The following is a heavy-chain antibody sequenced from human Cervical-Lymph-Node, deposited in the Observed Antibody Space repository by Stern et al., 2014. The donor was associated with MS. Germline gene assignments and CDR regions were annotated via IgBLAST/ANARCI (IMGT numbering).Heavy chain of an antibody. CDR2: IIPIFGTA. CDR3: ARGGGYCSSTSCYDY. CDR1: GDTLTRYG. Sequence: QLVQSGAEVKKPGSSVRVSCKASGDTLTRYGVGWVRLAPRQGLQWMGGIIPIFGTANYAQKFQDRVTITADDSTNTAYMELSSLRSDDTGVYYCARGGGYCSSTSCYDYWGQGTLVTVSS. J-gene: IGHJ4*02. D-gene: IGHD2-2*01. V-gene: IGHV1-69*01.